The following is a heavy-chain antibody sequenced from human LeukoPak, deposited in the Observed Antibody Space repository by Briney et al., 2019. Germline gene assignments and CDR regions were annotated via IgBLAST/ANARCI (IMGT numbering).Heavy chain of an antibody. CDR3: ARNDYKPDRRGYFDY. CDR1: GGSISSGSYY. D-gene: IGHD1-14*01. V-gene: IGHV4-61*02. J-gene: IGHJ4*02. CDR2: IYTSGST. Sequence: PSETLSLTCTVSGGSISSGSYYWSWIRQPAGKGLEWIGRIYTSGSTNYNPSLKSRVTISVDTSKNQFSLKLSSVTAADTAVYYCARNDYKPDRRGYFDYWGQGTLVTVSS.